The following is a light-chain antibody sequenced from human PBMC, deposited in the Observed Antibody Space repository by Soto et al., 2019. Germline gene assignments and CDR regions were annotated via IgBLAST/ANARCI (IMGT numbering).Light chain of an antibody. V-gene: IGLV2-14*01. J-gene: IGLJ1*01. Sequence: QSALTQPASVSGSPGQSITISCTGTSSDVGGYNYVSWYQQHPGKAPKLMIYDVSYRPSGVSDRFSGSKSGNTASLTISGLQSEDEADYYCDSYTSGRSYVFGTGTKVTV. CDR3: DSYTSGRSYV. CDR1: SSDVGGYNY. CDR2: DVS.